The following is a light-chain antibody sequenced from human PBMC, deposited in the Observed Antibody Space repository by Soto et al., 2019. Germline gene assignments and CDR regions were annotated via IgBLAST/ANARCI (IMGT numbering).Light chain of an antibody. Sequence: EIVLTQSPATLSVSPGERASLXCRASQSVSNNLAWYQQRPGQAPSLLIYGASTRATGIPARFSGSGSGTEFTLTISSLQSEDFAVYYCQQYHNWPITFGQGTRLEIK. CDR3: QQYHNWPIT. CDR2: GAS. V-gene: IGKV3-15*01. CDR1: QSVSNN. J-gene: IGKJ5*01.